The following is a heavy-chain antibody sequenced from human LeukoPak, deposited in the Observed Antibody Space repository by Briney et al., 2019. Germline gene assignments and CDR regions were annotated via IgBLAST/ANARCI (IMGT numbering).Heavy chain of an antibody. Sequence: SETLSLTCTVSGGSMSSSSYYWGWIRQPPGKGLEWIGSIYYSGSTYYNPSLKSRVTISVDTSKNLFSLKLSSLTAADTAVYYCARSATVTTGYFDYWGQGTLVAVSS. J-gene: IGHJ4*02. D-gene: IGHD4-17*01. CDR1: GGSMSSSSYY. V-gene: IGHV4-39*07. CDR2: IYYSGST. CDR3: ARSATVTTGYFDY.